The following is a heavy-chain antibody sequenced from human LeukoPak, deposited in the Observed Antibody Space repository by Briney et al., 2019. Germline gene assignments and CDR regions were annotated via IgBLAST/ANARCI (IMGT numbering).Heavy chain of an antibody. D-gene: IGHD2-2*02. V-gene: IGHV2-5*02. CDR3: ARVGFCSSTICYSGAYYFDY. Sequence: SGPTLVKPTQTLTLTCTFSGFSLNTNGVGVGWIRQPPGKALEWLALIYWDADKRYSPSLKSRLTVTKDTSKNQVVLTMTNMDLVDTATYYCARVGFCSSTICYSGAYYFDYWGQGTLVTVSS. CDR1: GFSLNTNGVG. J-gene: IGHJ4*02. CDR2: IYWDADK.